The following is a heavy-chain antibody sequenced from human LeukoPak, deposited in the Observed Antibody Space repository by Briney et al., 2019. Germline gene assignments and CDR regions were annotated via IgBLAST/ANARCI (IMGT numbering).Heavy chain of an antibody. CDR1: GYTFTSYA. J-gene: IGHJ6*02. Sequence: GASVKVSCKASGYTFTSYAMNWVRQAPGQGLEWMGWINTNTGNPTYAQGFTGRFVFSLDTSVSTAYLQISSLKAEDTAVYYCARDRTREHDPQYSSGWYSQGADYYYYGMDVWGQGTTVTVSS. V-gene: IGHV7-4-1*02. D-gene: IGHD6-19*01. CDR3: ARDRTREHDPQYSSGWYSQGADYYYYGMDV. CDR2: INTNTGNP.